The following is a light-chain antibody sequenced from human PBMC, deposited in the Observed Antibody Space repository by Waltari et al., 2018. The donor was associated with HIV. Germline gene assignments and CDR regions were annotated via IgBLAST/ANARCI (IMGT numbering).Light chain of an antibody. CDR1: QSVSSN. V-gene: IGKV3-15*01. CDR2: GAS. Sequence: EIVMTQSPATLSVSPGERATLSCRASQSVSSNLAWYQQKPGQAPRLLIYGASTRATGIPARFSGSGSGTYFTLTISSLQSEGFAVYYCQQYNNWPPWTFGQGTKVEIK. J-gene: IGKJ1*01. CDR3: QQYNNWPPWT.